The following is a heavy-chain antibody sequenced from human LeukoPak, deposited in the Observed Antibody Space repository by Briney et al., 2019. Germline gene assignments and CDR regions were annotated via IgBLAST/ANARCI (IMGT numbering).Heavy chain of an antibody. CDR3: ARATASRFDY. D-gene: IGHD5-18*01. Sequence: PSETLSLTCTVSGGSISSSSYYWGWIRQPPGKGLEWIGSIYYSGSTYYNPSLKSRVTISVDTSKNQFSLKLSSVTAADTAVYYCARATASRFDYWGQGTLVTASS. CDR2: IYYSGST. J-gene: IGHJ4*02. CDR1: GGSISSSSYY. V-gene: IGHV4-39*07.